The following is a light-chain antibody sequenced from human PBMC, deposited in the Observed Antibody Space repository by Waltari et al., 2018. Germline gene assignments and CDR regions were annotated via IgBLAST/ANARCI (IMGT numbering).Light chain of an antibody. Sequence: SYELTQPPSVSVSPGQTARITCSGVALPKKYIYWYQQKSGQAPVLVIYEDRKRPSGIPQRFSGSSSGTTATLTISGAQVEDEADYHCYSTDSSGNHRVFGEGTKLIVL. CDR1: ALPKKY. CDR2: EDR. CDR3: YSTDSSGNHRV. J-gene: IGLJ2*01. V-gene: IGLV3-10*01.